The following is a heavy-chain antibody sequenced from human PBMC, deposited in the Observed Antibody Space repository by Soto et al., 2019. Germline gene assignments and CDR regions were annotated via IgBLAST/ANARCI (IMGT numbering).Heavy chain of an antibody. J-gene: IGHJ4*02. V-gene: IGHV3-23*01. Sequence: GSLRLSCAASGFTFSSYAMSWVRQAPGKGLEWVSAISGSGGSTYYADSVKGRFTISRDNSKNTLYLQMNSLRAEDTAVYYCAKDVVGYCSSTSCRYFDYWGQGTLVTVSS. D-gene: IGHD2-2*01. CDR2: ISGSGGST. CDR3: AKDVVGYCSSTSCRYFDY. CDR1: GFTFSSYA.